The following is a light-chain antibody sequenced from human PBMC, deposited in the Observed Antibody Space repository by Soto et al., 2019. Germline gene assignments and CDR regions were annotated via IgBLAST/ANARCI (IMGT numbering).Light chain of an antibody. J-gene: IGKJ2*01. CDR1: QSISSY. Sequence: DIQMTQSPSSLSASVGDRVTITCRASQSISSYLNWYQQKPGKAPKLLIYAASSLQSGVPSRFSGSGSGTDFTLTISSLQPEDFATYFCQQSYSMPYAFGAGTK. CDR3: QQSYSMPYA. V-gene: IGKV1-39*01. CDR2: AAS.